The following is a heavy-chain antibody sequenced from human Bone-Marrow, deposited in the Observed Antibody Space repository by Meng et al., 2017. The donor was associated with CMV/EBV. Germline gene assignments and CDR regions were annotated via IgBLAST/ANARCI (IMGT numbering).Heavy chain of an antibody. D-gene: IGHD3-10*01. CDR1: TFTSYG. CDR3: ARSHSPSASALGVVPGDY. CDR2: INPSGGST. Sequence: TFTSYGISWGRQAPGQGLEWMGIINPSGGSTSYAQKFQGRVTMTRDTSTSTVYMELSSLRSEDTAVYYCARSHSPSASALGVVPGDYWGQGTLVTVSS. J-gene: IGHJ4*02. V-gene: IGHV1-46*01.